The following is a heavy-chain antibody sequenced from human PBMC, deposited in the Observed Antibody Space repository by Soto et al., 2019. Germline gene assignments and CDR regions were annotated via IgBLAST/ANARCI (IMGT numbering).Heavy chain of an antibody. D-gene: IGHD3-10*01. CDR1: GGSFSGYY. Sequence: QVQLQQWGAGLLKPSETLSLTCAVYGGSFSGYYWSWIRQPPGKGLEWIGEINHSGSTNYNPSLRSRVTISVDTSQNQFSLKLSSVTAADTAVYYCARVYEGRYYYGSGSFSYYYYYGMDVWGQGTTVTVSS. CDR2: INHSGST. CDR3: ARVYEGRYYYGSGSFSYYYYYGMDV. J-gene: IGHJ6*02. V-gene: IGHV4-34*01.